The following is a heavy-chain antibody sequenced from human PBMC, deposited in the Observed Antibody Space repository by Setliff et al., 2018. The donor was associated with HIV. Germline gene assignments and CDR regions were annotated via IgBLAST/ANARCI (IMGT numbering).Heavy chain of an antibody. J-gene: IGHJ6*03. D-gene: IGHD1-26*01. CDR2: IYYSGST. CDR1: GGSISSGGYY. V-gene: IGHV4-61*08. Sequence: SETLSLTCTVSGGSISSGGYYWSWIRQHPGKGLEWIGYIYYSGSTYYNPSLKSRVTISVDTSKNQFSLKLSSVTAADTAVYYCARAHSGSYYYYYYMDVWGKGTTVTVSS. CDR3: ARAHSGSYYYYYYMDV.